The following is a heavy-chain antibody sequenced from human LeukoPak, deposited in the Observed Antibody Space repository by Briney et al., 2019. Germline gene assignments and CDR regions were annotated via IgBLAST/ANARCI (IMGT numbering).Heavy chain of an antibody. CDR2: ISGSGGST. D-gene: IGHD3-22*01. CDR3: AQEHFDTSGYYSRFDN. J-gene: IGHJ4*02. V-gene: IGHV3-23*01. CDR1: GFTFSDYT. Sequence: GGSLRLSCAASGFTFSDYTMIWVRQIPEKGLEWVSAISGSGGSTYYADSVKGRFTISRDNSKNTLYLHMNSLRADDTAVYYCAQEHFDTSGYYSRFDNWGQGILVTVSS.